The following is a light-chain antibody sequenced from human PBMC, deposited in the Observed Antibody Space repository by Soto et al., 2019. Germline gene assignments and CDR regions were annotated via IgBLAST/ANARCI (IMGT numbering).Light chain of an antibody. V-gene: IGLV2-14*01. Sequence: QSALTQPASVSGSPGQSITISCTGTITDIGAYNYVSWYQQHPGKAPKLLIYGVSSRPSGVSNRFSGSKSGNAAYLTISGLQADDEAEHYCSSYTSSITPYVFGTGTKLTLL. CDR3: SSYTSSITPYV. J-gene: IGLJ1*01. CDR1: ITDIGAYNY. CDR2: GVS.